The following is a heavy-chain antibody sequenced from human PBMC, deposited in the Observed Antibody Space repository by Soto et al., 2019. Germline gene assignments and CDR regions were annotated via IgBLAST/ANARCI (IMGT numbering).Heavy chain of an antibody. CDR1: GFTFSGYS. J-gene: IGHJ6*02. D-gene: IGHD3-22*01. CDR3: ACNGISGASACYYDLYV. V-gene: IGHV3-11*01. CDR2: ISSSGVTV. Sequence: GGSLRLSCAASGFTFSGYSMHWIRQAPGQGLEWVSSISSSGVTVFYADSVKGRFTISRDNAKNTLYLQMYSLRAEDTAVYYCACNGISGASACYYDLYVWGQGTMVTVSS.